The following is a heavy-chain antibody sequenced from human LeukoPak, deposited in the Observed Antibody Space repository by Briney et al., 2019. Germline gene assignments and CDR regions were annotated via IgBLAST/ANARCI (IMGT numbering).Heavy chain of an antibody. V-gene: IGHV4-34*01. CDR3: ARHGIRYYYGSGTSGEIDY. CDR2: INHSGST. J-gene: IGHJ4*02. CDR1: GGSFSGYY. Sequence: KPSETLSLTCAVYGGSFSGYYWSWIRQPPGKGLEWIGEINHSGSTNYNPSLKSRVTISVDTSKNQFSLKLSSVTAADTAVYYCARHGIRYYYGSGTSGEIDYWGQGTLVTVSS. D-gene: IGHD3-10*01.